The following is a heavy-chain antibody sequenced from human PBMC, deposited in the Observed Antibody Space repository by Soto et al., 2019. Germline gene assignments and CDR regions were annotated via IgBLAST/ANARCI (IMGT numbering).Heavy chain of an antibody. CDR2: IDPSDSYT. Sequence: RGESLKISCKGSGYSFTSYWISWVRQMPGKGLEWMGRIDPSDSYTNYSPSFQGHVTISADKSISTAYLQWSSLKASDTAMYYCARYYYDSSGYYLLGDYYYGMDVWGQGTTVTVSS. CDR1: GYSFTSYW. D-gene: IGHD3-22*01. V-gene: IGHV5-10-1*01. J-gene: IGHJ6*02. CDR3: ARYYYDSSGYYLLGDYYYGMDV.